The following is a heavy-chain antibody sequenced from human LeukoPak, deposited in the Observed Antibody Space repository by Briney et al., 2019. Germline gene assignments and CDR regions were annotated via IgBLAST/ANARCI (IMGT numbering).Heavy chain of an antibody. CDR3: ARGPPVEGYCSGGSCKDAFDI. CDR2: INPNSGGT. J-gene: IGHJ3*02. CDR1: GYTFTGYY. V-gene: IGHV1-2*02. D-gene: IGHD2-15*01. Sequence: ASVKVSCKASGYTFTGYYMHWVRQAPGQGREWMGWINPNSGGTNYAQKFQGRVTITRDTSISTAYMELSRLRSDDTAVYYCARGPPVEGYCSGGSCKDAFDIWGQGTMVTVSS.